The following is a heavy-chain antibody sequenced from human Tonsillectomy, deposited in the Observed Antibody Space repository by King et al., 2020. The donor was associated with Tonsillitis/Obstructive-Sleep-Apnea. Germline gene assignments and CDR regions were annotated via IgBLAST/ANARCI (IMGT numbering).Heavy chain of an antibody. Sequence: VQLVESGGGVVQPGRSLRLSCAASGFTFSRYAMHWVRQAPGKGLEWVAVISYDGSDKYYADSVKGRFTISRDNSKNKLYLQMNSLRAEDTAAYFCASDSYFFDSGAYYTPVLWGQGTLVTVSS. CDR2: ISYDGSDK. J-gene: IGHJ4*02. V-gene: IGHV3-30*04. CDR1: GFTFSRYA. CDR3: ASDSYFFDSGAYYTPVL. D-gene: IGHD3-22*01.